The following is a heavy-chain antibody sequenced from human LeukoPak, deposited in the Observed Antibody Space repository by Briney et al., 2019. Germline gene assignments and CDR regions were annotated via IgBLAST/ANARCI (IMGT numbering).Heavy chain of an antibody. CDR2: ISAYNGNT. D-gene: IGHD6-13*01. CDR1: GYTFTSYG. V-gene: IGHV1-18*01. Sequence: ASVKVSCKASGYTFTSYGISWVRQAPGQGLEWMGWISAYNGNTNYAQKFQGRVTMTRDTSISTAYMELSRLRSDDTAVYYCARDGRIAAAVYYFDYWGQGTLVTVSS. CDR3: ARDGRIAAAVYYFDY. J-gene: IGHJ4*02.